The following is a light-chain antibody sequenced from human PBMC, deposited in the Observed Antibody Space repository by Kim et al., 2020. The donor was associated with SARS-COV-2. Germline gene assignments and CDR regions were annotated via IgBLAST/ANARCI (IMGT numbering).Light chain of an antibody. J-gene: IGLJ3*02. CDR3: QSADSSDTFWV. Sequence: PGQTARITSSGDALPKKYAYWFQQKPGQAPVLVIKEDTERPSGIPERFSGSTSGTTVTLTISGIQAEDEADYYCQSADSSDTFWVFGGGTQLTVL. CDR2: EDT. CDR1: ALPKKY. V-gene: IGLV3-25*03.